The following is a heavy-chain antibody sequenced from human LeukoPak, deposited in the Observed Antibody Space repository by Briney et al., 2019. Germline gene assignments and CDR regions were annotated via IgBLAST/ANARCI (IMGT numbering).Heavy chain of an antibody. CDR3: ASALDRSGRYHL. CDR1: GASINDYY. Sequence: PSETLSLTCTVSGASINDYYWMWIRQPPGGGLEWIGYIYYSESSNYNPSLRSRVTISVDPSKSHFSLKLRSVTAADTAVYFCASALDRSGRYHLWGQGTMVTVSS. J-gene: IGHJ3*01. CDR2: IYYSESS. D-gene: IGHD6-25*01. V-gene: IGHV4-59*13.